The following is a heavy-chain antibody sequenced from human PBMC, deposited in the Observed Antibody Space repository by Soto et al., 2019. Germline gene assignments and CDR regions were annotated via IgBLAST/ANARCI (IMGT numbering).Heavy chain of an antibody. Sequence: QVQLVQSGAEVKKPGSSVKVSCKASGGTFSSYAISWVRQAPGQGLEWMGGIIPIFGTANYAQKFQGRVTITAHESTSTADMELSSLRSEDTAVYYCAREDNDVGSSSWFDPWGQGTLVTVSS. CDR2: IIPIFGTA. J-gene: IGHJ5*02. V-gene: IGHV1-69*01. D-gene: IGHD6-6*01. CDR3: AREDNDVGSSSWFDP. CDR1: GGTFSSYA.